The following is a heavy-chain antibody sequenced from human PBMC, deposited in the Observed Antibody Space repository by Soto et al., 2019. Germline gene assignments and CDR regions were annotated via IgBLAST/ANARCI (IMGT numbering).Heavy chain of an antibody. V-gene: IGHV3-66*01. J-gene: IGHJ4*02. CDR3: ARDSYTRY. CDR2: IYNDGST. Sequence: EVQLGESGGGLVQPGGSLRLSCTASGFIVSTSYMSWVRQAPGKGLEWVSIIYNDGSTYYADSVKGRFTISRDDSKNTLYLQIVSLRAEDTALYYCARDSYTRYWGQGTLVTVSS. D-gene: IGHD4-4*01. CDR1: GFIVSTSY.